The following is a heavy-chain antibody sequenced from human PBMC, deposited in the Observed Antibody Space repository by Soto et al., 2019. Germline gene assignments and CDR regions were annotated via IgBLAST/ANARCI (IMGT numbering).Heavy chain of an antibody. Sequence: GESLKISCRGSGYDFNTNWFGWVRQLPGRGLEWVGIMYPGDSDTRYNPSLQGHVTLSVDVTVSTAFLQWRSLETSDTGMYFCARLPRDCNKTSCYYADHWGQGTQVTAPQ. CDR2: MYPGDSDT. V-gene: IGHV5-51*01. CDR3: ARLPRDCNKTSCYYADH. J-gene: IGHJ4*02. CDR1: GYDFNTNW. D-gene: IGHD3-3*01.